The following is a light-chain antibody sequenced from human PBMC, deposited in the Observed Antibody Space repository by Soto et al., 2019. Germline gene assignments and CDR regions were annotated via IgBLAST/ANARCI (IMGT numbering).Light chain of an antibody. J-gene: IGLJ1*01. CDR3: SSYASGNNYV. CDR2: EVN. CDR1: SSDVGGYNL. Sequence: QSALTQPPSASGSPGQSVTISCTGTSSDVGGYNLVSWYQQHPGKAPKLMIYEVNKRPSGVPDRFSGSKSGNTASLTVSGLQAEDEGDYYCSSYASGNNYVFGTGTKLTVL. V-gene: IGLV2-8*01.